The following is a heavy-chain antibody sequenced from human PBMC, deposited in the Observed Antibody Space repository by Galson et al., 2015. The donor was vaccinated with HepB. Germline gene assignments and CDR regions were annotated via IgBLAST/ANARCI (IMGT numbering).Heavy chain of an antibody. J-gene: IGHJ4*02. V-gene: IGHV3-33*01. Sequence: SLRLSCAASGFTFSRYRMHWVRQAPGKGLECVAHRDSVKGRFTISRDDSKSKLYLQMNSLSDEDIAIYYCTRSPAAAAFFDFWGQGTLVTVSS. CDR3: TRSPAAAAFFDF. D-gene: IGHD6-13*01. CDR1: GFTFSRYR.